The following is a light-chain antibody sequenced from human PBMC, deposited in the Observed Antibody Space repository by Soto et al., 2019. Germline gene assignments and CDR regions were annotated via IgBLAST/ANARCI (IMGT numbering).Light chain of an antibody. CDR3: CSYAATDTVV. CDR1: SSDIGGYNY. J-gene: IGLJ2*01. CDR2: DVS. V-gene: IGLV2-11*01. Sequence: QSALTQPRSVSGSPGQSVTISCTGTSSDIGGYNYVSWYQQHPGKAPKFMIYDVSERPSGVPDRFSGSKSGNTAFLTISGLQAEDEADYFCCSYAATDTVVFGGGTKLTVL.